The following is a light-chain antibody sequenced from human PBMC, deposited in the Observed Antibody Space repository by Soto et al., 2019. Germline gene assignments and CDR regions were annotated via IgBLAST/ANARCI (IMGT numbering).Light chain of an antibody. J-gene: IGKJ5*01. CDR1: XXXXXX. CDR2: AAS. CDR3: XXYNTYPIT. Sequence: DIQMTQSPSSLSASVGDRXXIXXXXXXXXXXXLAWYQQKPEKAPKSLIYAASSLQSGVPSRFXXXGXGXDXXXXXXXXXXXDFATYYCXXYNTYPITFGQGTRVEIK. V-gene: IGKV1D-16*01.